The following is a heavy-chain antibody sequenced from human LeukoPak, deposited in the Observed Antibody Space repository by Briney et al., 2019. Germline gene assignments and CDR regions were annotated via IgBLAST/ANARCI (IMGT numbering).Heavy chain of an antibody. V-gene: IGHV4-34*01. CDR3: ARDLIGAPGPYFDY. CDR2: INHSGST. CDR1: GGSFSGYY. D-gene: IGHD6-6*01. Sequence: SETLSLTCAVYGGSFSGYYWSWIRQPPGKGLEWIGEINHSGSTNYNPSLKSRVTISVDTSKDQFSLKLSSVTAADTAVYYCARDLIGAPGPYFDYWVQGALVTVSS. J-gene: IGHJ4*02.